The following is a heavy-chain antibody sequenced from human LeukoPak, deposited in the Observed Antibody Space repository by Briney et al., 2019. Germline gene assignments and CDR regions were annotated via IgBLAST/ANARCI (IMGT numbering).Heavy chain of an antibody. V-gene: IGHV4-4*09. CDR2: IYTSGST. D-gene: IGHD6-13*01. Sequence: SETLSLTCTVSGGSISSYYWSWIRQPPGKGLEWIGYIYTSGSTNYNPSLKSRVTISVDTSKNQFSLKLSSVTAADTAVYYCAIHRAGYSSSWYWFDPWGQGTLVTVSS. CDR3: AIHRAGYSSSWYWFDP. J-gene: IGHJ5*02. CDR1: GGSISSYY.